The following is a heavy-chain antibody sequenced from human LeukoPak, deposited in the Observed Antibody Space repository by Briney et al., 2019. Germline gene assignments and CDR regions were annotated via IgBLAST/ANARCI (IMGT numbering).Heavy chain of an antibody. CDR2: INPSGGTT. J-gene: IGHJ3*02. D-gene: IGHD3-3*02. CDR1: GYTFTSYY. V-gene: IGHV1-46*01. Sequence: ASVKVSCKASGYTFTSYYMHWVRQAPGQGLEWMGIINPSGGTTSYAQKFQGRVTMTRDTSTSTVYMELSSLRSEDTAVYYCARVPIFGVGPLLDAFDIWGRGIIVTVSS. CDR3: ARVPIFGVGPLLDAFDI.